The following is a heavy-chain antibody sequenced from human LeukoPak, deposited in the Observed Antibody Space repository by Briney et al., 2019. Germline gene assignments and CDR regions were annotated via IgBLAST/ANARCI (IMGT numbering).Heavy chain of an antibody. CDR1: GGSISSSSYY. J-gene: IGHJ3*02. CDR3: ARRSYYYDSSGSSNAFDI. V-gene: IGHV4-39*07. CDR2: IYCSGST. D-gene: IGHD3-22*01. Sequence: SETLSLTCTVSGGSISSSSYYWGWIRQPPGKGLEWIGSIYCSGSTYYNPSLKSRVTISVDTSKNQFSLKLSSVTAADTAVYYCARRSYYYDSSGSSNAFDIWGQGTMVTVSS.